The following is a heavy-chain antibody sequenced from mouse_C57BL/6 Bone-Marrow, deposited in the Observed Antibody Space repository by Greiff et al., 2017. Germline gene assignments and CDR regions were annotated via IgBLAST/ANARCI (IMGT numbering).Heavy chain of an antibody. CDR1: GFNIKDYY. CDR2: IDPEDGET. Sequence: VQLQQSGAELVKPGASVKLSCTASGFNIKDYYMHWVKQRTEQGLEWIGRIDPEDGETKYAPKFQGKATITADTSSNTAYLQLSSLTSEDTAVYYCAHYYSNYQYYFDYWGQGTTLTVSS. D-gene: IGHD2-5*01. CDR3: AHYYSNYQYYFDY. V-gene: IGHV14-2*01. J-gene: IGHJ2*01.